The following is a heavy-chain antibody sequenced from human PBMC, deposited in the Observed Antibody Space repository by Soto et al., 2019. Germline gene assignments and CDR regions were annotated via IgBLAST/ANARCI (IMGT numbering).Heavy chain of an antibody. CDR1: GFTFTKYS. Sequence: GSLRLSCVTSGFTFTKYSMNWVRQAPGKGLEWVSYISYSGETKYYADSLKGRYAISRDDAKNSVYLQMNSLRDEDTAFYYCVRGVVVVVGSTAENFDHWGQGTLVTVSS. CDR2: ISYSGETK. V-gene: IGHV3-48*02. J-gene: IGHJ4*02. D-gene: IGHD2-15*01. CDR3: VRGVVVVVGSTAENFDH.